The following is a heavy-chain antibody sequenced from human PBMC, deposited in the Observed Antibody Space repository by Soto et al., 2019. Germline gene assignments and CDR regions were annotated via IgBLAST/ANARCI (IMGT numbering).Heavy chain of an antibody. J-gene: IGHJ5*02. CDR3: ARCDFGDYVPPLDR. CDR2: ISVYNGHT. CDR1: GYTFSSYG. D-gene: IGHD4-17*01. V-gene: IGHV1-18*01. Sequence: QVPLMQSGAEVKSPGASVRVSCKASGYTFSSYGVSWVRQAPGQGLEFMGWISVYNGHTNYAQKFQGRVTMTTDTSTRTAYMELRSLRSADTAVYFCARCDFGDYVPPLDRWGQGTLVTVSA.